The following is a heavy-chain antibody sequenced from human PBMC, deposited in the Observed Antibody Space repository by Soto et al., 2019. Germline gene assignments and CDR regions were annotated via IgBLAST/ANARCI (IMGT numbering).Heavy chain of an antibody. CDR2: ISGSGGST. J-gene: IGHJ4*02. Sequence: PWGSLRLSCAASGFTFISYAMICFRHSPGKGLEWVSAISGSGGSTYYADSVKGRFTISRDNSKNTLYLQMNSLRAEDTAVYYCAYSHYYDSSIIDYWGQGTLVTVSS. CDR1: GFTFISYA. D-gene: IGHD3-22*01. CDR3: AYSHYYDSSIIDY. V-gene: IGHV3-23*01.